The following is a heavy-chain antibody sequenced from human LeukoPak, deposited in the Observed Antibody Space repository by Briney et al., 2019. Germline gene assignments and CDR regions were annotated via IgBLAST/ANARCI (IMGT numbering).Heavy chain of an antibody. V-gene: IGHV3-48*04. D-gene: IGHD2-2*02. CDR1: GFTFSSYS. CDR2: ISSSSSTI. CDR3: ARGVGCSSTSCYRGKGVAARPKPINWFDP. Sequence: GGSLRLSCAASGFTFSSYSMNWVRQAPGKGLEWVSYISSSSSTIYYADSVKGRFTISRDNAKNSLYLQMNSLRAEDTAVYYCARGVGCSSTSCYRGKGVAARPKPINWFDPWGQGTLVTVSS. J-gene: IGHJ5*02.